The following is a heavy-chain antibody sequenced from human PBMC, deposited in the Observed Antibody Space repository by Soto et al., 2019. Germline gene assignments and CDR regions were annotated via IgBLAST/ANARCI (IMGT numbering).Heavy chain of an antibody. CDR2: ISSSGKTI. Sequence: EVQLVESGGGLVQPGGSLRLSCAGSGFTFSSYEMNWVRQAPGKGLEWVSYISSSGKTIYYADSVKGRFTISRDNAKNSLYVQMNSRSAEDTAVYYCARDRIEGFVVVPTAVDYGMDVWGQGTTVTVSS. CDR1: GFTFSSYE. D-gene: IGHD2-2*01. V-gene: IGHV3-48*03. CDR3: ARDRIEGFVVVPTAVDYGMDV. J-gene: IGHJ6*02.